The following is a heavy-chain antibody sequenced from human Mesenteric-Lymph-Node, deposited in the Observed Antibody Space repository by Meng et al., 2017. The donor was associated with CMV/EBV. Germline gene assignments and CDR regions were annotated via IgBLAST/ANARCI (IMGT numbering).Heavy chain of an antibody. CDR1: FSPSTSGGT. J-gene: IGHJ4*02. V-gene: IGHV2-5*02. D-gene: IGHD3-16*01. CDR3: AHRQEGVQPFDY. CDR2: IYWDDDK. Sequence: FSPSTSGGTVGWIRQPPGKALEWLALIYWDDDKRYSPSLKSRLTITKDTSRRQVVLTMTNMDPVDTATYYCAHRQEGVQPFDYWGPGTLVTVSS.